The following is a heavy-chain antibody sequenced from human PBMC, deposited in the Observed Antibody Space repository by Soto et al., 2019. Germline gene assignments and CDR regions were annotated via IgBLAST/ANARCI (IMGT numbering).Heavy chain of an antibody. D-gene: IGHD7-27*01. V-gene: IGHV2-5*01. Sequence: QITLKESGPTLVKPTQTLPLTCTFSGFSLSTSGVGVGWIRQPPGKALEWLALIYWNDDKRYSPSLKSRLPITKDTSKNQVVLTMTNMDPVDTATYYGAHRIHPWVFDYWGQGTLVTVSS. CDR3: AHRIHPWVFDY. J-gene: IGHJ4*02. CDR1: GFSLSTSGVG. CDR2: IYWNDDK.